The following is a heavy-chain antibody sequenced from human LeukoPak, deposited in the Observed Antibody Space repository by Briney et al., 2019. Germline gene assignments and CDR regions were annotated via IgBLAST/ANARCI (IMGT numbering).Heavy chain of an antibody. CDR1: GDSISTSNSY. D-gene: IGHD6-19*01. CDR3: ARRSSSGWYAR. Sequence: PSETLSLTCTVSGDSISTSNSYWGWIRQPPGRGLEWIGSIYYSGNTYYNASLKSRVTISVDTSKNQFSLKLTSVTAADTAVYYCARRSSSGWYARWGQGTLVTVSS. CDR2: IYYSGNT. V-gene: IGHV4-39*01. J-gene: IGHJ4*02.